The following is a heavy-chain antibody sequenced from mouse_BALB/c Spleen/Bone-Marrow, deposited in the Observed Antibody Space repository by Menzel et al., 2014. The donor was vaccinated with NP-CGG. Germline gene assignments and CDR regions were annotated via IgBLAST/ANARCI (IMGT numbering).Heavy chain of an antibody. D-gene: IGHD2-14*01. J-gene: IGHJ1*01. CDR3: ASYRYRWYFDV. V-gene: IGHV14-3*02. CDR1: GFNIKDTY. Sequence: VQLQQSGAELVKPGASVKLSCTASGFNIKDTYLHWVKQRPEQGLDWIGRIDPAIFTKYDPKFQGKATITADTSSNTAYLHLSSLTSEDTAVYYRASYRYRWYFDVWGAGTTVTVSS. CDR2: IDPAIFT.